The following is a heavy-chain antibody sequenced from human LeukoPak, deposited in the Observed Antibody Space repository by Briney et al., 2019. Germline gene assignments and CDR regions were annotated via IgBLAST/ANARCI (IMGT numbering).Heavy chain of an antibody. CDR1: GGSFSGYY. CDR2: INHSGST. D-gene: IGHD4-17*01. CDR3: ATESTVRDWFDP. J-gene: IGHJ5*02. Sequence: PETLSLTCAVYGGSFSGYYWSWIRQPPGKGLEWIGEINHSGSTNYNPSLKSRVTISVDTSKNQFSLKLSSVTAADTAVYYCATESTVRDWFDPWGQGTLVTVSS. V-gene: IGHV4-34*01.